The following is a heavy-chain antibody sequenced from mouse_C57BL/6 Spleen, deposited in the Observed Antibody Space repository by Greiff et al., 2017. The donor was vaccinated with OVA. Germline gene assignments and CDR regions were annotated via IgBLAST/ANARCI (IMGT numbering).Heavy chain of an antibody. J-gene: IGHJ2*01. V-gene: IGHV14-4*01. Sequence: VQLQQSGAELVRPGASVKLSCTASGFNIKDDYMHWVKQRPEQGLEWIGRIDPENGDTEYASKFQGKATITADTSSNTAYLQLSSLTSEDTAVYYCTTFITTVVEGYWGQGTTLTVSS. D-gene: IGHD1-1*01. CDR3: TTFITTVVEGY. CDR2: IDPENGDT. CDR1: GFNIKDDY.